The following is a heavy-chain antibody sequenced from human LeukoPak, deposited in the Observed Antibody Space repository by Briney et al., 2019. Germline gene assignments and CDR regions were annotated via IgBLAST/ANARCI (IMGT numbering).Heavy chain of an antibody. V-gene: IGHV4-30-4*01. CDR1: GGSISSGDYY. CDR2: IYYSGST. D-gene: IGHD2-2*01. J-gene: IGHJ5*02. Sequence: PSETLSLTCTVSGGSISSGDYYWSWIRQPPGKGLEWIGYIYYSGSTYYNPSLKSRVTISVDTSKNQFSLKLSSVTAADTAVYYCARDGGIVVVPAAWRMGRANWFDPWGQGTLVTVSS. CDR3: ARDGGIVVVPAAWRMGRANWFDP.